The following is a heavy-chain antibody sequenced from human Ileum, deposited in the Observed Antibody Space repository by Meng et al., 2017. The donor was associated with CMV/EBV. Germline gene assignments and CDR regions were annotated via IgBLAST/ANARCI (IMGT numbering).Heavy chain of an antibody. Sequence: GSLRLSCTVSGGSVSSGSYYWSWIRQPPGKGLEWIGYIYYSGSTNYNPSLKSRVTISVDTSKNQFSLKLSSVTAADTAVYYCARDGREECSSTSCYMSYGMDVWGQGTTVTVSS. CDR1: GGSVSSGSYY. CDR2: IYYSGST. V-gene: IGHV4-61*01. D-gene: IGHD2-2*02. CDR3: ARDGREECSSTSCYMSYGMDV. J-gene: IGHJ6*02.